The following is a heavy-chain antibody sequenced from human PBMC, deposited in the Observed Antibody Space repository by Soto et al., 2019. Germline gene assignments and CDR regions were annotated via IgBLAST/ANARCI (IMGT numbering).Heavy chain of an antibody. D-gene: IGHD3-9*01. J-gene: IGHJ4*02. V-gene: IGHV6-1*01. Sequence: QTLALSCAISGDIVASNSAAWNCIRQSPSRGLEWLGRTYYRSKWYKDYEVSVKSRITINPDTSKNQFSLQLNSVTPEDTDVYYCESTIRWLKDFGYWGQGTLVTV. CDR2: TYYRSKWYK. CDR3: ESTIRWLKDFGY. CDR1: GDIVASNSAA.